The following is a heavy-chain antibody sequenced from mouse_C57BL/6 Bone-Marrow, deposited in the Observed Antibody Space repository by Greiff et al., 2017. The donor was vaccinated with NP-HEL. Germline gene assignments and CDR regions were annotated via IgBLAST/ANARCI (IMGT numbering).Heavy chain of an antibody. J-gene: IGHJ2*01. Sequence: QVQLKESGAELVKPGASVKMSCKASGYTFTSYWITWVKQRPGQGLEWIGDIYPGSGSTNYNEKFKSKATLTVDTSSSTAYMQLSSLTSEDSAVYYCARWSTMVTTVDYWGQGTTLTVSS. D-gene: IGHD2-2*01. CDR2: IYPGSGST. V-gene: IGHV1-55*01. CDR3: ARWSTMVTTVDY. CDR1: GYTFTSYW.